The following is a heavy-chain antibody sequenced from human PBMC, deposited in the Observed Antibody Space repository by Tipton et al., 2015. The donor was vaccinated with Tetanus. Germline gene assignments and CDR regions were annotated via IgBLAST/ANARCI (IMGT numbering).Heavy chain of an antibody. CDR1: GYSFTSYW. CDR2: IYPGDSDT. Sequence: VQLVQSGPEVKRPGESLKISCKGSGYSFTSYWIGWVRQMPGKGLEWMGIIYPGDSDTRYSPSFQGQVTISADKSISTAYLQWSSLKASDTAMYYCARPQGQGRWSPSLAFDIWGQGTMVTVSS. V-gene: IGHV5-51*01. CDR3: ARPQGQGRWSPSLAFDI. J-gene: IGHJ3*02. D-gene: IGHD4-23*01.